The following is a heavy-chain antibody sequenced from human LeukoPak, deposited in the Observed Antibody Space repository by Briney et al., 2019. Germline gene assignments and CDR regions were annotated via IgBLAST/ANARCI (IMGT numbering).Heavy chain of an antibody. CDR3: ARDRGENFSHSSTSCVLDY. Sequence: PGGSLRLSCEASGFNFSTNGMHWVRQAPGKGLEWVALIWFDGSNKHYADSVKGRFTISRDNSKNTLYLQMNSLRAEDTAVYYCARDRGENFSHSSTSCVLDYWGQGTLVTVSS. D-gene: IGHD2-2*01. CDR1: GFNFSTNG. CDR2: IWFDGSNK. V-gene: IGHV3-30*02. J-gene: IGHJ4*02.